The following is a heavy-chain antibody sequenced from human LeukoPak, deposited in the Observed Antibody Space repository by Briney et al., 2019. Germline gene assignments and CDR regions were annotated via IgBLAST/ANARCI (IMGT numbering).Heavy chain of an antibody. J-gene: IGHJ6*02. D-gene: IGHD6-19*01. CDR1: GGSISSYY. CDR3: ARVVRIAVAGTTRVYYYGMDV. Sequence: SETLSLTCTVSGGSISSYYWSWIRQPPGKGLEWIGYIYYSGSTNYNPSLKSRVTISVDTSKNQFSLKLSFVTAADTAVYYCARVVRIAVAGTTRVYYYGMDVWAKGPRSPSP. V-gene: IGHV4-59*01. CDR2: IYYSGST.